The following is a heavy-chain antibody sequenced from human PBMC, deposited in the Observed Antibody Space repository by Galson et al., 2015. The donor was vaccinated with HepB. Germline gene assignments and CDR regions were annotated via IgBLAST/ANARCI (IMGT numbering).Heavy chain of an antibody. D-gene: IGHD2-21*01. V-gene: IGHV3-30*18. J-gene: IGHJ4*02. CDR1: RFDFRYYG. Sequence: SLRLSCAVSRFDFRYYGFHWVRQAPGKGLEWVAFISYDGSNKYSADSVKGRFTVSRDNSKSTLFLQMDSLRPDDTAVYYCAKGDCTGDCYTGNGRGLDYWGQGTLVTVSS. CDR2: ISYDGSNK. CDR3: AKGDCTGDCYTGNGRGLDY.